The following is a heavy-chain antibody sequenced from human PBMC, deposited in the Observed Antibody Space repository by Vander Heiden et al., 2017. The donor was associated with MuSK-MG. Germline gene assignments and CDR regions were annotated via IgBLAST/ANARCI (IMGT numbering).Heavy chain of an antibody. CDR2: SRNKANSYTT. CDR3: ARLSGSYYPDY. CDR1: GFTFSDHY. J-gene: IGHJ4*02. V-gene: IGHV3-72*01. D-gene: IGHD1-26*01. Sequence: EVQLVESGGGLVQPGGSLRLSCAASGFTFSDHYMDWVRQAPGKGLEWVGRSRNKANSYTTEYAASVKGRFTISRDDSQNSLYLQMNSLKTEDAAVYYCARLSGSYYPDYWGQGTLVTVSS.